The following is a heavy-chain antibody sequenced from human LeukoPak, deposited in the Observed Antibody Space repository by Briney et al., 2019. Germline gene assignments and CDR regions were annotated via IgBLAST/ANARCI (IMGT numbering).Heavy chain of an antibody. J-gene: IGHJ4*02. V-gene: IGHV1-18*01. D-gene: IGHD3-10*01. Sequence: ASVKVSCKASGYTFTSYGISWVRQAPGQGLEWMGWISAYNGNTNYAQKLQGRVTMTTDTSTSTAYMELRSLRSDDTAVYYCARDLAGPGSGSYYMGYYFDYWGQGTLVTVSS. CDR2: ISAYNGNT. CDR1: GYTFTSYG. CDR3: ARDLAGPGSGSYYMGYYFDY.